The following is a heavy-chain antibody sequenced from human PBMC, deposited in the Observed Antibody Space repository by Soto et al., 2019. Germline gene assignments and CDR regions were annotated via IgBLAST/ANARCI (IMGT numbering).Heavy chain of an antibody. CDR1: GFTLSSYG. J-gene: IGHJ6*02. D-gene: IGHD3-9*01. V-gene: IGHV3-33*01. CDR3: AREYFDWLFPHYYYYYGMDV. CDR2: IWYDGSNK. Sequence: QVQLVESGGGVVQPGRSLRLSCAASGFTLSSYGMHWVRQAPGKGLEWAAVIWYDGSNKYYADSVKGRFTISRDNSKNTLYLQMNSLRAEDTAVYYCAREYFDWLFPHYYYYYGMDVWGQGTTVTVSS.